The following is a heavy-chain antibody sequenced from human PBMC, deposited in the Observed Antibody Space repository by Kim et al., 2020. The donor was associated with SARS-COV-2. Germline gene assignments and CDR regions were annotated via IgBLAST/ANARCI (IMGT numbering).Heavy chain of an antibody. CDR2: ISYDGSNK. D-gene: IGHD6-19*01. CDR3: ARDIASYSSGWLYYYYAMDV. Sequence: GGSLRLSCAASGFTFSSYGMHWVRQAPGKGLEWVAVISYDGSNKNYVDSVKGRFTISRDNSKNTLYLQMNSLRAEDTAVYYCARDIASYSSGWLYYYYAMDVWGQGTTVTVSS. V-gene: IGHV3-30*04. CDR1: GFTFSSYG. J-gene: IGHJ6*02.